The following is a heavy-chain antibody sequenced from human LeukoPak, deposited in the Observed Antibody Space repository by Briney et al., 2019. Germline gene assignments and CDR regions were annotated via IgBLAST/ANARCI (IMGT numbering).Heavy chain of an antibody. CDR3: ARDGGVITMIVVALYYFDY. D-gene: IGHD3-22*01. CDR2: ISYDGSNK. V-gene: IGHV3-30-3*01. Sequence: QSGGSLRLSCAASGFTFSSYAMHWVRQAPGKGLEWVAVISYDGSNKYYADSVKGRFTISRDNSKNTLYLQMNSLRAEDTAVYYCARDGGVITMIVVALYYFDYWGQGTLVTVSS. CDR1: GFTFSSYA. J-gene: IGHJ4*02.